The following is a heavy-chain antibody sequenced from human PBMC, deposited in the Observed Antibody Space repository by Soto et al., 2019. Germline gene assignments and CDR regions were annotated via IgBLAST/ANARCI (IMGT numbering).Heavy chain of an antibody. CDR3: ARDFAYFDY. Sequence: ETLSLTCTVSGGSFKRGSYSWSWIRQPPGKGLEWIGYVYHTGRTSYNPSLKSRVSISMDTSKNQFSLNLDSVTAADTAVYFCARDFAYFDYWGQGTLVTVSS. CDR1: GGSFKRGSYS. D-gene: IGHD3-3*01. CDR2: VYHTGRT. V-gene: IGHV4-61*01. J-gene: IGHJ4*02.